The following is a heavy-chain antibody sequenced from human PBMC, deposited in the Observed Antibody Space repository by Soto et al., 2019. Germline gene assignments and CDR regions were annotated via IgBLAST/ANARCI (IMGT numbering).Heavy chain of an antibody. CDR2: INHSGST. V-gene: IGHV4-34*01. Sequence: SETLSLTCAVYGGSFSGYHWSWIRQPPGKGLEWIGEINHSGSTNYNPSLKSRVTISVDTSKDQFPLKLSSVTAADTAVYYCARGRGAYTDFWSGYSYYYYGMDVWGQGTTVTVSS. CDR3: ARGRGAYTDFWSGYSYYYYGMDV. J-gene: IGHJ6*02. D-gene: IGHD3-3*01. CDR1: GGSFSGYH.